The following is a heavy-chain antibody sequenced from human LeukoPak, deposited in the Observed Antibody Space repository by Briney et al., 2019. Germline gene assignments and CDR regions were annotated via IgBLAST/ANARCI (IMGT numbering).Heavy chain of an antibody. CDR3: AKGIPGYYYDSSGYPDY. Sequence: GGSLRLSCAASGFTFSSYAMSWVRQAPGKGLEWVSAISGSGGSTYYADSMKGRFTISRDNSKNTLYLQMNSLRAEDTAVYYCAKGIPGYYYDSSGYPDYWGQGTLVTVSS. V-gene: IGHV3-23*01. CDR1: GFTFSSYA. CDR2: ISGSGGST. J-gene: IGHJ4*02. D-gene: IGHD3-22*01.